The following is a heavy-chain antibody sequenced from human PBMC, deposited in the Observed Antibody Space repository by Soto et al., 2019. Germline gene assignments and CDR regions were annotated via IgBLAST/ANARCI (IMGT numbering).Heavy chain of an antibody. CDR2: INHSGST. V-gene: IGHV4-34*01. D-gene: IGHD5-12*01. Sequence: QVQLQQWGAGLLKPSETLSLTCAVYGGSFSGYYWSWIRQPPGKGLEWIGEINHSGSTNYNPSLKSRVTISIDTSKNQFSLKLSSVTAVETAVYYCARGGYSGYARWGQGTLVTVSS. CDR3: ARGGYSGYAR. J-gene: IGHJ4*02. CDR1: GGSFSGYY.